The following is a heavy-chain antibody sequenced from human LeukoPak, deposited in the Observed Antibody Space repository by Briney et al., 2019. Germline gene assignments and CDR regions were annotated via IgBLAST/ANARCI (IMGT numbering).Heavy chain of an antibody. CDR1: GGSISSSSYY. D-gene: IGHD3-3*01. CDR3: AIPTHYDFWSGYYNGWYFDL. CDR2: IYYSGST. V-gene: IGHV4-39*01. Sequence: SETLSLTCTVSGGSISSSSYYWGWIRQPPGKGLEWIGSIYYSGSTYYNPSLKSRVTISVDTSKNQFSLKLSSVTAADTAVYYCAIPTHYDFWSGYYNGWYFDLWGRGTLVTVSS. J-gene: IGHJ2*01.